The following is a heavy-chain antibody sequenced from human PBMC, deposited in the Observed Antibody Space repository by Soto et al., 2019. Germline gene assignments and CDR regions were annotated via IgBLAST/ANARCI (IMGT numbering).Heavy chain of an antibody. J-gene: IGHJ6*02. CDR2: ISGSGGST. V-gene: IGHV3-23*01. CDR1: GFTFSSYA. Sequence: GGSLRLSCAASGFTFSSYAMSWVRQAPGKGLEWVSAISGSGGSTYYADSVKGRFTISRDNSKNTPYLQMNSLRAEDTAVYYCAKVTGSSWLYYYGMDVWGQGTTVTVSS. CDR3: AKVTGSSWLYYYGMDV. D-gene: IGHD6-13*01.